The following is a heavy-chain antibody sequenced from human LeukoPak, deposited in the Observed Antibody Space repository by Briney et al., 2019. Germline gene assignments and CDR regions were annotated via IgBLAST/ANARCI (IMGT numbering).Heavy chain of an antibody. D-gene: IGHD2-2*01. Sequence: GGSLRLSCAASGFTFSSYWMSWVRQAPGKGLEWVANVKQDGSEKYYVDSVKGRFTISRDNAENSLYLQMNSLRAEDTAVYYCAREIVVVPAAMSGWFDPWGQGTLVTVSS. CDR3: AREIVVVPAAMSGWFDP. V-gene: IGHV3-7*01. CDR2: VKQDGSEK. CDR1: GFTFSSYW. J-gene: IGHJ5*02.